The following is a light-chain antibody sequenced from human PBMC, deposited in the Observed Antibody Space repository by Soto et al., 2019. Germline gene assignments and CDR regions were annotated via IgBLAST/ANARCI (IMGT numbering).Light chain of an antibody. J-gene: IGKJ1*01. CDR1: QSVGTY. Sequence: ENVLTQSPATVSLSPGERATLSCRASQSVGTYLAWYQQKPGQSPRLLIYHASNRPTGIPARFSGSGSGTDFTLTISSLEPEDFAVYYCQHHTDWFSWSFGQGTKVEIK. V-gene: IGKV3-11*01. CDR3: QHHTDWFSWS. CDR2: HAS.